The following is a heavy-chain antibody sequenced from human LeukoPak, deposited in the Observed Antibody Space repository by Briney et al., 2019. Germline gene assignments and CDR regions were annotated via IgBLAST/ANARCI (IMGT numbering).Heavy chain of an antibody. Sequence: PGGSLRLSCAASGFTFSSYAMSWVRQAPGKGLEWVSAISGSGGSTYYADSVKGRFTISRDNAKNSLYLQMNSLRAEDTAVYYCARYLGGEDYGALSYWGQGTLVIVSS. J-gene: IGHJ4*02. CDR3: ARYLGGEDYGALSY. V-gene: IGHV3-23*01. D-gene: IGHD4-17*01. CDR1: GFTFSSYA. CDR2: ISGSGGST.